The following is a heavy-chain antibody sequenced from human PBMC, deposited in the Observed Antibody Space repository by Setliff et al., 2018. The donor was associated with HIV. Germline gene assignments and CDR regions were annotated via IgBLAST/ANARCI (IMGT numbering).Heavy chain of an antibody. CDR3: AREGNSGSYYQSRDAFDI. CDR1: GDTFRSRA. V-gene: IGHV1-69*13. CDR2: IIPMFGTA. D-gene: IGHD1-26*01. J-gene: IGHJ3*02. Sequence: ASVKVSCKASGDTFRSRAFNWVRQAPGQGPEWMGGIIPMFGTANYAQKFQGRVTITADESTSTVYMELSSLRSDDTALYYCAREGNSGSYYQSRDAFDIWGQGTMVTVSS.